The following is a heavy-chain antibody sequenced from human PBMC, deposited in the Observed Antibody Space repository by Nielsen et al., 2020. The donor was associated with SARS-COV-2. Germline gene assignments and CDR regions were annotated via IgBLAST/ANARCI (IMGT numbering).Heavy chain of an antibody. J-gene: IGHJ6*03. CDR2: IDPSDSYV. CDR1: GYSFTSHW. CDR3: ARYASEYCYYYYMDV. D-gene: IGHD2-2*01. Sequence: GEPLKISCQGSGYSFTSHWITWVRQMPGKGLEWMGRIDPSDSYVDYSPSFQGHVAISADKSISTAYLQWSSLKASDTAMYYCARYASEYCYYYYMDVWGTGTTVTVPS. V-gene: IGHV5-10-1*01.